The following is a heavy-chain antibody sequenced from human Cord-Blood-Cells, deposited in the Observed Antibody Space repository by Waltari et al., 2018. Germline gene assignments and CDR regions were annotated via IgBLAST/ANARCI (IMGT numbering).Heavy chain of an antibody. D-gene: IGHD3-10*01. CDR1: GFTFSSYS. Sequence: EVQLVESGGGLVQPGGSLRLSCAASGFTFSSYSMNWVRQAPGKWREWVSYISSSSSTIYYAGSVKGRFTISRDNAKNALYLQMNSLRDEDTAVYYCARDSQITMVRGVISLDYWGQGTLVTVSS. V-gene: IGHV3-48*02. CDR2: ISSSSSTI. CDR3: ARDSQITMVRGVISLDY. J-gene: IGHJ4*02.